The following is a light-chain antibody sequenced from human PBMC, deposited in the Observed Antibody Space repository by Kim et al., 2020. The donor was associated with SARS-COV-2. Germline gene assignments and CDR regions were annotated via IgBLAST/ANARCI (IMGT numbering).Light chain of an antibody. V-gene: IGLV1-51*01. CDR1: GSNIGKNY. CDR3: ATWESSLTTGGV. J-gene: IGLJ3*02. Sequence: KVIISCSGSGSNIGKNYVSWYQQLPGTAPKLLIYDNTKRPSGIPDRFSGSKSGTSATLAITGLQTGDEADYYCATWESSLTTGGVFGGGTQLTVL. CDR2: DNT.